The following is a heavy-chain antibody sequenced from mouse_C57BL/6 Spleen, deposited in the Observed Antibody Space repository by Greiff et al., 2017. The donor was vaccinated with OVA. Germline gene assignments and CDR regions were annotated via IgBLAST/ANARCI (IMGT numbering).Heavy chain of an antibody. CDR2: INPNNGGT. CDR1: GYTFTDYN. V-gene: IGHV1-18*01. Sequence: VQLQQSGPELVKPGASVKIPCKASGYTFTDYNMDWVKQSHGKSLEWIGDINPNNGGTIYNQKFKGKATLTVDKSSSTAYMELRSLTSEDTAVYYCSRREYYKNYEAMDYWGQGTSVTVSS. J-gene: IGHJ4*01. CDR3: SRREYYKNYEAMDY. D-gene: IGHD2-5*01.